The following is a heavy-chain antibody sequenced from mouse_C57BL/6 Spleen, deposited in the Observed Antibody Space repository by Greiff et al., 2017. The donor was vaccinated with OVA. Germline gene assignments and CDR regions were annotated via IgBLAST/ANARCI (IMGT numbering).Heavy chain of an antibody. CDR3: ARDQKRSSGYDWFAY. Sequence: EVQLVESGGGLVKPGGSLKLSCAASGFTFSSYAMSWVRQTPEKRLEWVATISDGGSYTYYPDNVKGRFTISRDNAKTNLYLQMSHLKSKYTAMYYCARDQKRSSGYDWFAYWGQGTLVTVSA. V-gene: IGHV5-4*01. CDR1: GFTFSSYA. J-gene: IGHJ3*01. D-gene: IGHD3-2*02. CDR2: ISDGGSYT.